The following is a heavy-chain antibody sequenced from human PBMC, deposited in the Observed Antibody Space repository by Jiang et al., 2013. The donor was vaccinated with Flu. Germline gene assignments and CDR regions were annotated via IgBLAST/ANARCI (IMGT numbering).Heavy chain of an antibody. V-gene: IGHV3-33*01. CDR1: GFTFSSYG. Sequence: VQLLESGGGVVQPGRSLRLSCAASGFTFSSYGMHWVRQAPGKGLEWVAVIWYDGSNKYYADSVKGRFTISRDNSKNTLYLQMNSLRAEDTAVYYCAREPCGGDCSYFDYWGQGTLVTVSS. CDR3: AREPCGGDCSYFDY. J-gene: IGHJ4*02. CDR2: IWYDGSNK. D-gene: IGHD2-21*02.